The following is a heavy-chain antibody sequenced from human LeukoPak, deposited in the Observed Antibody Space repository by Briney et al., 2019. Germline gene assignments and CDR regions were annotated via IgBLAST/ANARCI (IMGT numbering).Heavy chain of an antibody. CDR1: GGSISSYY. V-gene: IGHV4-59*01. CDR3: ARDSGDRWSPYWYFDL. D-gene: IGHD4-23*01. CDR2: IYYSGST. J-gene: IGHJ2*01. Sequence: SETLSLTCTVSGGSISSYYWSWIRQPPGKGLEWIGYIYYSGSTNYNPSPKSRVTISVDTSKNQFSLKLSSVTAADTAVYYCARDSGDRWSPYWYFDLWGRGTLVTVSS.